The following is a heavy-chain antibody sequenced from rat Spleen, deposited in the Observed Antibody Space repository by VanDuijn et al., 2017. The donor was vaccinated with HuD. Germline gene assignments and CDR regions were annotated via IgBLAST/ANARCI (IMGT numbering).Heavy chain of an antibody. V-gene: IGHV5-29*01. CDR3: SRQWDY. J-gene: IGHJ2*01. CDR2: ITYDGNST. CDR1: GFTFSNYG. Sequence: EVRLVESGGGLVQPGRSLKLSCAASGFTFSNYGMAWVCQTPTKGLEWVASITYDGNSTYYRDSVMGRFTISKDNAKSTLYLQMDSLKSEDTATYYCSRQWDYWGQGVMVTVSS.